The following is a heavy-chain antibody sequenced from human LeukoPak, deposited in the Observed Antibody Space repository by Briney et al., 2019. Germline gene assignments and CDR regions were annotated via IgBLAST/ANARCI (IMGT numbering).Heavy chain of an antibody. J-gene: IGHJ4*02. Sequence: SETLSLTCTVSGGSISSYYWSWIRQPPGKGLEWIGYIYYGGSTNYNPSLKSRVTISVDTSKNQFSLKLSSVTAADMAVYYCARGGYDYGDYISFDFWGQGTLVTVSS. CDR2: IYYGGST. CDR3: ARGGYDYGDYISFDF. D-gene: IGHD4-17*01. V-gene: IGHV4-59*12. CDR1: GGSISSYY.